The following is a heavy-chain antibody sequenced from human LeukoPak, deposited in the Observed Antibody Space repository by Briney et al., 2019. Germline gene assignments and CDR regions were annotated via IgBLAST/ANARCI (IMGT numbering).Heavy chain of an antibody. D-gene: IGHD3-22*01. Sequence: GGSLRLSCAASGFTVSSNYMSWVRQAPGKGLEWVSAISGSGGSTYYADSVKGRFTISRDNSKNTLYLQMNSLRAEDTAVYYCAKDRSGLYYYDSSGYASWGQGTLVTVSS. CDR1: GFTVSSNY. J-gene: IGHJ5*02. CDR2: ISGSGGST. V-gene: IGHV3-23*01. CDR3: AKDRSGLYYYDSSGYAS.